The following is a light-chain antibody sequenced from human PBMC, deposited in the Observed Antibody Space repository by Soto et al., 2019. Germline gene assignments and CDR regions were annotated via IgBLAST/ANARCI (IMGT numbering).Light chain of an antibody. CDR1: SSDVGGYNS. CDR3: SSYTSSSTLEVV. J-gene: IGLJ3*02. Sequence: QSALTQPASVSGSPGQSITISCTATSSDVGGYNSVSWYQQHPGKAPKLMIYGVSNRPSGVSDRFSGSKSGNTASLTISGLQAEDEADYYCSSYTSSSTLEVVFGGGTKLTVL. V-gene: IGLV2-14*03. CDR2: GVS.